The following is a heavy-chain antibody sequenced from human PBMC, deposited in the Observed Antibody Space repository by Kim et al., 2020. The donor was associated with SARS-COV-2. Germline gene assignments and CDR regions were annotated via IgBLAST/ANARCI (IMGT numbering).Heavy chain of an antibody. J-gene: IGHJ6*02. Sequence: SVKVSCKASGGTFSSYAISWVRQAPGQGLEWMGGIIPIFGTANYAQKFQGRVTITADESTSTAYMELSSLRSEDTAVYYCARFSPRYSGYADYYYYGMDVWGQGTTVTVSS. CDR1: GGTFSSYA. CDR3: ARFSPRYSGYADYYYYGMDV. D-gene: IGHD5-12*01. CDR2: IIPIFGTA. V-gene: IGHV1-69*13.